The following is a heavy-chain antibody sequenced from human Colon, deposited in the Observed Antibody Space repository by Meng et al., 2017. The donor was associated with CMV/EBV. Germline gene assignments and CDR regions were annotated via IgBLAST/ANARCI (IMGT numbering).Heavy chain of an antibody. J-gene: IGHJ5*02. CDR3: ARGTTVTTSGGFDP. CDR1: GGSFSGYY. Sequence: SETLSLTCAVYGGSFSGYYWSWIRQPPGKGLEWIGEINHSGSTNYNPSLKSRVTISVDTSKNQFSLKLSSVTAADTAVYYCARGTTVTTSGGFDPWGQGTLVTVS. CDR2: INHSGST. V-gene: IGHV4-34*01. D-gene: IGHD4-11*01.